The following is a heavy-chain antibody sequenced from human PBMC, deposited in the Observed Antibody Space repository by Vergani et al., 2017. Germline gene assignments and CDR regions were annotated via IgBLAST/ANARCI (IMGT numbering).Heavy chain of an antibody. CDR1: GGSISSGDYY. CDR3: AGSVLMSSGWYRETQYYFDY. Sequence: QVQLQESGPGLVKPSQTLSLTCTVSGGSISSGDYYWSWIRQPPGKGLEWIGYIYYSGSTYYNPSLKSQVTISVDTSKNQFSLKLSSVTAADTAVYYCAGSVLMSSGWYRETQYYFDYWGQGTLVTVSS. J-gene: IGHJ4*02. CDR2: IYYSGST. D-gene: IGHD6-19*01. V-gene: IGHV4-30-4*01.